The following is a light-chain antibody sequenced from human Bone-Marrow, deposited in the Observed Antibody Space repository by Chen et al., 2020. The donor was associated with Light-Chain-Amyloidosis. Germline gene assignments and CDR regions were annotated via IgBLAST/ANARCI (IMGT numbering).Light chain of an antibody. CDR1: DLPTKY. J-gene: IGLJ2*01. V-gene: IGLV3-25*03. CDR3: QSADSSGTYEVI. CDR2: RDT. Sequence: SYALTQPPSVSVSPGPTARITCSGDDLPTKYAYWYQQKPGQAPVLVIHRDTERPSGISERFSGSSTGITATLTIRGVQAEDEADYHCQSADSSGTYEVIFGGGTKLTVL.